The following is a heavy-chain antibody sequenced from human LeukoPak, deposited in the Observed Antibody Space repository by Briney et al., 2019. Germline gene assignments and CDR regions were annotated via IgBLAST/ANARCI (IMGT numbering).Heavy chain of an antibody. J-gene: IGHJ4*02. V-gene: IGHV3-66*02. CDR3: AREYIDGYNEFDY. D-gene: IGHD5-24*01. Sequence: GGSLRLSCAASGFTVSSSYMSWVRQAPGKGLEWVSVIYSGGSTYYADSVKGRFTISRDNSKNTLYLQMNSLRAEDTAVYYCAREYIDGYNEFDYWGQGTLVTVSS. CDR2: IYSGGST. CDR1: GFTVSSSY.